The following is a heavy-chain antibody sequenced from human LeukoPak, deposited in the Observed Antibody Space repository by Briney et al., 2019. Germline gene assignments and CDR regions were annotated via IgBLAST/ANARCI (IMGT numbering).Heavy chain of an antibody. V-gene: IGHV3-7*03. CDR1: GFTFSSYW. D-gene: IGHD3-16*01. Sequence: TGGSLRLSCAASGFTFSSYWMRWVRQAPGKGLEWVASINHNGNVNYYVDSVKGRFTISRDNAKNSLYLQMSNLRAEDTAVYFCARGGGLDVWGQGATVTVSS. CDR3: ARGGGLDV. CDR2: INHNGNVN. J-gene: IGHJ6*02.